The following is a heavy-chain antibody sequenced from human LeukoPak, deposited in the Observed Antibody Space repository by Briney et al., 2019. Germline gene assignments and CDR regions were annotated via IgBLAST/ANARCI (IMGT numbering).Heavy chain of an antibody. Sequence: PSETLSLTCTVSGGSISSSSNYWGWIRQPPGTGLEWIGSIYDSGSTYYNPSLKSRVTISVDTSKNQFSLKVTSVTAADTAVYYCARHLYDFWSGYYQPRHFDYWGQGTLVTVSS. CDR2: IYDSGST. CDR1: GGSISSSSNY. V-gene: IGHV4-39*01. J-gene: IGHJ4*02. CDR3: ARHLYDFWSGYYQPRHFDY. D-gene: IGHD3-3*01.